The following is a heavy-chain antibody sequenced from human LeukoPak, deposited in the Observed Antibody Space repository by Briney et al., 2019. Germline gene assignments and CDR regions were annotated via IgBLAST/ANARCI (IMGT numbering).Heavy chain of an antibody. Sequence: SVKVSCKASGGTFSSYAISWVRQAPGQGLEWMGGIILIFGTANYAQKFQGRVTITADESTSTAYMELSSLRSEDTAVYYCARDTAMVDPYYYYGMDVWGQGTTVTVSS. CDR2: IILIFGTA. D-gene: IGHD5-18*01. J-gene: IGHJ6*02. CDR3: ARDTAMVDPYYYYGMDV. V-gene: IGHV1-69*01. CDR1: GGTFSSYA.